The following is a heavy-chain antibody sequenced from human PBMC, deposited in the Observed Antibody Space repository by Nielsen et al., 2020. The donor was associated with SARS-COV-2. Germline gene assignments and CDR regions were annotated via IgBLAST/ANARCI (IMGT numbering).Heavy chain of an antibody. J-gene: IGHJ2*01. CDR3: ARDQYRLLWFGNPGYFDL. V-gene: IGHV3-20*01. D-gene: IGHD3-10*01. CDR2: INWNGGST. CDR1: GFTFDDYG. Sequence: GGSLRLSCAASGFTFDDYGMSWVRQAPGKGLEWVSGINWNGGSTGYADSVKGRFTISRDNAKNSLYLQMNSLRAEDTALYHCARDQYRLLWFGNPGYFDLWGRGTLVTVSS.